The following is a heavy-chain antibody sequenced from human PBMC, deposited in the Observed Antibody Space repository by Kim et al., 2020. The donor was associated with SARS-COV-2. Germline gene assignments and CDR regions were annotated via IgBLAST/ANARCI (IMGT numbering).Heavy chain of an antibody. J-gene: IGHJ4*02. D-gene: IGHD6-19*01. Sequence: SETLSLTCTVSGGSISSSSYYWGWIRQPPGKGLEWIGSIYYSGSTYYNPSLKSRVTISVDTSKNQFSLKLSSVTAADTAVYYCARPAVSGWFDYWGQGTLVTVSS. CDR2: IYYSGST. CDR3: ARPAVSGWFDY. CDR1: GGSISSSSYY. V-gene: IGHV4-39*01.